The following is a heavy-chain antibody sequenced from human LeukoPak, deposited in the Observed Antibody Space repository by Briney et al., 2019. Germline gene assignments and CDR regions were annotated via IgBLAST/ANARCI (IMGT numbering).Heavy chain of an antibody. Sequence: GGSLRLSCAASEFSVGSNYMTWVRQAPGKGLEWVSVIYSDGTTYYADSVKGRFTISRDNSKNTLYLQMNSLRAEDTAVYYCARGHYNLLTGRGGYFDYWGQGTLVTVSS. CDR1: EFSVGSNY. CDR3: ARGHYNLLTGRGGYFDY. D-gene: IGHD3-9*01. J-gene: IGHJ4*02. CDR2: IYSDGTT. V-gene: IGHV3-53*01.